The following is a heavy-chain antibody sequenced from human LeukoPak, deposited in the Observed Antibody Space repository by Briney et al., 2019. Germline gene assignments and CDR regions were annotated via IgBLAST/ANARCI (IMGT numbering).Heavy chain of an antibody. CDR3: ARGPVYYGSIYYFDY. D-gene: IGHD3-10*01. Sequence: SETLSLTCAVYDGSFSGYYWSWIRQPPGKGLEWIGEINHSGSTNYNPSLKSRVTISVDTSKNQFSLKLSSVTAADTALYYCARGPVYYGSIYYFDYWGQGTLVTVSS. CDR2: INHSGST. CDR1: DGSFSGYY. J-gene: IGHJ4*02. V-gene: IGHV4-34*01.